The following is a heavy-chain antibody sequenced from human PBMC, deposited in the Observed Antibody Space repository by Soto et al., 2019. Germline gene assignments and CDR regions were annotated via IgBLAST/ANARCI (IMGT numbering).Heavy chain of an antibody. CDR1: GFTFSSYA. J-gene: IGHJ6*02. CDR3: ARAPGGTHSFYYGMDV. D-gene: IGHD1-1*01. V-gene: IGHV3-30-3*01. CDR2: ISYDGSNK. Sequence: QVQLVESGGGVVQPGRSLRLSCAASGFTFSSYAMHWVRQAPGKGLEWVAVISYDGSNKYYADSVKGRFTISRDNSKNTLYLQMNSLRADDTAVYYCARAPGGTHSFYYGMDVWGQGNTVTVYS.